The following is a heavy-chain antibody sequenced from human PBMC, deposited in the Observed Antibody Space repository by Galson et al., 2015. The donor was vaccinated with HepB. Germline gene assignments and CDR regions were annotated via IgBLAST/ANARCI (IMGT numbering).Heavy chain of an antibody. CDR2: ISYDGSNK. CDR1: GFTFSSYG. J-gene: IGHJ6*02. V-gene: IGHV3-30*03. Sequence: SLRLSCAASGFTFSSYGMHWVRQAPGKGLEWVAVISYDGSNKYYADSVKGRFTISRDNSKNTLYLQMNSLRSEDTAVYYCARARGPVLMVYAMAYYYYGMDVWGQGTTVTVSS. D-gene: IGHD2-8*01. CDR3: ARARGPVLMVYAMAYYYYGMDV.